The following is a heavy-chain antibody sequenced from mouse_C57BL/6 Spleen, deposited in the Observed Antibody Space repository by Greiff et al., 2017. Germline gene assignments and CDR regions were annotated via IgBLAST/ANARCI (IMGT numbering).Heavy chain of an antibody. J-gene: IGHJ4*01. V-gene: IGHV1-55*01. D-gene: IGHD1-1*01. Sequence: QVQLMQPGAELVKPGASVSMSCKVSGYTITSDWLTWVKQRPGQGHEWIGDSYPGSGSTNSNQKFKSQATLTVDTSSSTAYMQLSSLTSEDSAVYYCARTVVATDYAMDYWGQGTSVTVSS. CDR3: ARTVVATDYAMDY. CDR1: GYTITSDW. CDR2: SYPGSGST.